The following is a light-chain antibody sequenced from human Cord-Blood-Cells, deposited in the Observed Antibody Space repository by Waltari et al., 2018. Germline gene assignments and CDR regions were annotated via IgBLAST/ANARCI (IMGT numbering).Light chain of an antibody. J-gene: IGLJ2*01. CDR1: SPRSYY. V-gene: IGLV3-19*01. CDR2: GKN. Sequence: SSELTQDPAVSVALGQTVRITRQGDSPRSYYASWYQQKPGQAPVLVIYGKNNRPSGIPDRFSGSSSGNTASLTITGAQAEDEADYYCNSRDSSGNHVVFGGGTKLTVL. CDR3: NSRDSSGNHVV.